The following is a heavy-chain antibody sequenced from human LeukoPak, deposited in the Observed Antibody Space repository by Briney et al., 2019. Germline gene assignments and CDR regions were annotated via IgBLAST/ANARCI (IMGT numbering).Heavy chain of an antibody. V-gene: IGHV3-23*01. Sequence: PGGSLRLSCAASGFTFSSYAMSWVCQAPGKGLEWVSAISGSGGSTYYADSVKGRFTISRDNSKNTLYLQMNSLRAEDTAVYYCAKDSAMGNYDYVWGSYRYSYFDYWGQGTLVTVSS. CDR3: AKDSAMGNYDYVWGSYRYSYFDY. CDR2: ISGSGGST. J-gene: IGHJ4*02. D-gene: IGHD3-16*02. CDR1: GFTFSSYA.